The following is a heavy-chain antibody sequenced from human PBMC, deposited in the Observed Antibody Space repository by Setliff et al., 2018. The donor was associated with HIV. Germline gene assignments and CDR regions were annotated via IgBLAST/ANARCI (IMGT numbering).Heavy chain of an antibody. J-gene: IGHJ4*02. CDR2: ISPSDGST. D-gene: IGHD3-10*01. Sequence: GASVKVSCKASGYTFSSYSITWVRQAPGQGLEWMGIISPSDGSTNYAQKFLGRVTLTRDTSLNTFYMELTNLRSEDTAFYYCARGRKDLTMVRVPNFDYWGQGTLVTVSS. V-gene: IGHV1-46*01. CDR3: ARGRKDLTMVRVPNFDY. CDR1: GYTFSSYS.